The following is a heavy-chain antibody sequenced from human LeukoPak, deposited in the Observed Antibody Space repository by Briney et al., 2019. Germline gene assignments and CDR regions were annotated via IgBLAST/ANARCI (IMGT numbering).Heavy chain of an antibody. CDR2: IYYSGST. J-gene: IGHJ4*02. Sequence: SETLSLTCAVYGGSFSGYYWSWIRQPPGKGLEWIGSIYYSGSTYYNPSLKSRVTISVDTSKNQFSLKLSSVTAADTAVYYCARRSSSGGDFDYWGQGTLVTVSS. CDR1: GGSFSGYY. D-gene: IGHD6-6*01. CDR3: ARRSSSGGDFDY. V-gene: IGHV4-34*01.